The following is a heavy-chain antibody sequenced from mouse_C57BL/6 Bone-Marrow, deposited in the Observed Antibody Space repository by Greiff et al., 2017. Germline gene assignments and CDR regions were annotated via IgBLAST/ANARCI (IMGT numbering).Heavy chain of an antibody. J-gene: IGHJ2*01. Sequence: VQLQQSGPELVKPGASVKISCKASGYAFSSSWMNWVKQRPGKGLEWIGRIYPGDGDTNYNGKFKGKATLTADKSSSTAYMQLSSLTSEDSAVYFCARLGSSYDWGQGTTLTVSS. D-gene: IGHD1-1*01. CDR1: GYAFSSSW. CDR2: IYPGDGDT. CDR3: ARLGSSYD. V-gene: IGHV1-82*01.